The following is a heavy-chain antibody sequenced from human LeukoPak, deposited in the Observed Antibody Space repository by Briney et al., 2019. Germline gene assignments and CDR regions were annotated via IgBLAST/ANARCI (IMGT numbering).Heavy chain of an antibody. V-gene: IGHV1-18*01. CDR1: GYTFASYG. Sequence: ASVKVSCKASGYTFASYGISWVRQAPGQGLECMGWFSAYNGNTNYAQKFQDRVTMTTDTSTSTAYMEVRSLRSDDTAVYYCARESRITIFGVVTPDYKYGMDVWGQGTTVIVSS. CDR3: ARESRITIFGVVTPDYKYGMDV. CDR2: FSAYNGNT. D-gene: IGHD3-3*01. J-gene: IGHJ6*02.